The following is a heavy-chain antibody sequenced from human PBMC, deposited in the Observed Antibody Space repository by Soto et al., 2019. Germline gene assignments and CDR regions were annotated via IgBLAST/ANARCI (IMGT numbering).Heavy chain of an antibody. CDR2: LANDGSYQ. V-gene: IGHV3-30*03. J-gene: IGHJ4*02. CDR1: GFTFSGYG. CDR3: ARGSGCSSWYAPDY. D-gene: IGHD6-13*01. Sequence: QVQLVESGGGVVQPGRSLRLSCAASGFTFSGYGMHWVRQAPGEGLQWVAVLANDGSYQYYADSLKGRFPISRDNSKNTLYLQMDSLRPEDTAVYYCARGSGCSSWYAPDYWGQGTLVTVSP.